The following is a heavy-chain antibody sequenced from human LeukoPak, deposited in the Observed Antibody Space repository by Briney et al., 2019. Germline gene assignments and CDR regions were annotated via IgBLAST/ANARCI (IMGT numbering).Heavy chain of an antibody. V-gene: IGHV4-59*01. J-gene: IGHJ4*02. D-gene: IGHD3-3*01. CDR1: GGSISSYY. Sequence: KPSETLSLTCTVSGGSISSYYWSWIRQPPGKGLEWIGYIYYSGSTNYNPSLKSRVTISVDTSKNQFSLKLSSVTAADTAVYYCARGLSGYYSGFDYWGQGTLVTVSS. CDR3: ARGLSGYYSGFDY. CDR2: IYYSGST.